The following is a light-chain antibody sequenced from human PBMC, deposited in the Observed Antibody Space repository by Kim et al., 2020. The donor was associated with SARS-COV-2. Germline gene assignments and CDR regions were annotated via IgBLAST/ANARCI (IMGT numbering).Light chain of an antibody. V-gene: IGLV3-1*01. J-gene: IGLJ2*01. CDR2: QDS. Sequence: SYELTQLPSVSVSPGQTASITCSGDKLGDKYACWYQQKPGQSPVLVIYQDSKRPSGIPERFSGSNSGNTATLTISGTQAMDEADYYCQAWDSSSHVVFGGGTQLTVL. CDR3: QAWDSSSHVV. CDR1: KLGDKY.